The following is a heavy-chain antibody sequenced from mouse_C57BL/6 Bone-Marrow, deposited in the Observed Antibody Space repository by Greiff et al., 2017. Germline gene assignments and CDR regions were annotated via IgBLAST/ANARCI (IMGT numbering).Heavy chain of an antibody. CDR3: ATYGSSFHYYAMDD. CDR1: GYTFTSYW. Sequence: VQLQQSGAELAKPGASVKLSCKASGYTFTSYWMHWVKQRPGPGLEWIGYINPSSGYTKYNQKFKDKATLTADKSSSPAYMQLSSLTYEDSAGYYCATYGSSFHYYAMDDWGQGTSVTVSS. V-gene: IGHV1-7*01. J-gene: IGHJ4*01. D-gene: IGHD1-1*01. CDR2: INPSSGYT.